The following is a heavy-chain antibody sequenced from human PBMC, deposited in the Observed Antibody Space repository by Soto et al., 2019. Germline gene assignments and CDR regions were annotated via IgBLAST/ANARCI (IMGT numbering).Heavy chain of an antibody. Sequence: HPGGSLRLSCAASGFTFSTYTMTWVLQAPGKGLEWVSSVGGSGDGTYYADSVKGRFTISRDNSKNILNLQMNSLRAEDTTMYYYAKAREVTLVRISLAQWDQGNLIIVAS. CDR1: GFTFSTYT. CDR2: VGGSGDGT. CDR3: AKAREVTLVRISLAQ. V-gene: IGHV3-23*01. J-gene: IGHJ4*02. D-gene: IGHD3-10*01.